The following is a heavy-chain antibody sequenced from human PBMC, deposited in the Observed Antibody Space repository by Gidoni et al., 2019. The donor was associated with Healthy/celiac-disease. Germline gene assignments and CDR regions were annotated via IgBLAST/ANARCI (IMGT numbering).Heavy chain of an antibody. CDR1: DFNFDDYS. V-gene: IGHV3-9*01. CDR3: AKDSPDYYGMDV. J-gene: IGHJ6*02. CDR2: IRWNSGSI. Sequence: EVQLVDSGGGLVQPGGSRGLSGSPCDFNFDDYSMHWVRQAPGTGLEWVSCIRWNSGSIGYADSVKGRFTIPRDNAKNSLYLQMNSLRAEDTALYYCAKDSPDYYGMDVWGQGTTVTVSS.